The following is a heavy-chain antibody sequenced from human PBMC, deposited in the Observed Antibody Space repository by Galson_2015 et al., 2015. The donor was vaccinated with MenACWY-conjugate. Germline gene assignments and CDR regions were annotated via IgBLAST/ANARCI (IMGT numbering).Heavy chain of an antibody. D-gene: IGHD1-14*01. CDR1: GFTFSNYW. J-gene: IGHJ4*02. Sequence: SLRLSCAASGFTFSNYWMSWVRQAPGKGLEWVANIKQDGSEKYYVDSVKGRFTISRDNAKNSLYLRMNSLRAEDTAVYYCASWVGRDYWGQGTLVTVSS. V-gene: IGHV3-7*03. CDR2: IKQDGSEK. CDR3: ASWVGRDY.